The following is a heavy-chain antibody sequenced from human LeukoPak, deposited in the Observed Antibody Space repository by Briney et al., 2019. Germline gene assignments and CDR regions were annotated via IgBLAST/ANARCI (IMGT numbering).Heavy chain of an antibody. Sequence: ASVKVSCKASGYSFTGYYMHWVRQAPGQGLEWMGVINPSDGSPNYAQKFQGRVTMTRDTSTTTVYMELSSLRSEDTAVYYCARDLVVVTVIPEGHFDYWGQGTLVTVSS. V-gene: IGHV1-46*01. D-gene: IGHD2-21*02. CDR2: INPSDGSP. J-gene: IGHJ4*02. CDR3: ARDLVVVTVIPEGHFDY. CDR1: GYSFTGYY.